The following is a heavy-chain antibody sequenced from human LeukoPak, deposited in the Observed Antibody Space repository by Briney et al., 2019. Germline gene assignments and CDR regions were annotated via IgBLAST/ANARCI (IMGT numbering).Heavy chain of an antibody. V-gene: IGHV3-53*01. CDR3: ARGVEPLAANTLAY. Sequence: AGSVTLSCAASGFTVITNDMTWVRQAPGKGLEWVSVLYNDGNTKYEDSVQGRFTISRGNSKNTLYLEMNSLSPDDTAVYYCARGVEPLAANTLAYWGQGTLVTVCS. CDR1: GFTVITND. D-gene: IGHD1-14*01. J-gene: IGHJ4*02. CDR2: LYNDGNT.